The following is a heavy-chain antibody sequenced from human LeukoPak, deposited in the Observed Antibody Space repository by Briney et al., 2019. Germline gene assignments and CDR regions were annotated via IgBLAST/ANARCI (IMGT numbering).Heavy chain of an antibody. D-gene: IGHD2-21*01. CDR2: ISYDGSKK. Sequence: GRSLRLSCAASGFTFSSYGMHRVRQAPGKGREWVAVISYDGSKKYYADSVKSRFTISRDNSKNTLYLQKNSLRAEDTCVYLCARELLSGIKSGDIWGQGTLVTVSS. V-gene: IGHV3-30*03. CDR1: GFTFSSYG. CDR3: ARELLSGIKSGDI. J-gene: IGHJ3*02.